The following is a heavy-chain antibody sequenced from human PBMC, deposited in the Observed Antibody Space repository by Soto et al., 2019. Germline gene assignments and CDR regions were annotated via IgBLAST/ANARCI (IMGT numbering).Heavy chain of an antibody. CDR1: GGYISSSSYY. Sequence: PSETLSLTCPVSGGYISSSSYYWGWIRQPPGKGLEWIGSIYYSGSTYYNPSLKSRVTISVDTSKNQFSLKLSSVTAADTAVYYCASLGTTAMATNYYYYGMDVWGQGTTVTVSS. CDR3: ASLGTTAMATNYYYYGMDV. CDR2: IYYSGST. V-gene: IGHV4-39*01. J-gene: IGHJ6*01. D-gene: IGHD5-18*01.